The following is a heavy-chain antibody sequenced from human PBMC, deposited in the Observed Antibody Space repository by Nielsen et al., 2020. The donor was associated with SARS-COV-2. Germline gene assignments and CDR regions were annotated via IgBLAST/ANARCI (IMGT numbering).Heavy chain of an antibody. J-gene: IGHJ6*02. CDR3: ARGRFMEWLPHGMDV. V-gene: IGHV3-33*01. CDR1: GFTFSSYG. D-gene: IGHD3-3*01. CDR2: IWYDGSNK. Sequence: GESLKISCAASGFTFSSYGMHWVRQAPGKGLEWVAVIWYDGSNKYYPGSVKGRFTISRENAKNSLYLQMNSLRAGDTAVYYCARGRFMEWLPHGMDVWGQGTTVTVSS.